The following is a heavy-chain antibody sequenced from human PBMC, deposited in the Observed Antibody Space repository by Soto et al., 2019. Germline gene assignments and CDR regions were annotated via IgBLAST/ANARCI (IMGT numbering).Heavy chain of an antibody. CDR3: AKFGMATTKRSPPYYIDY. V-gene: IGHV3-23*01. CDR2: ISGSGGGT. CDR1: GFTFSSYA. D-gene: IGHD1-1*01. Sequence: GGSLRLSCAASGFTFSSYAMSWVRQAPGKGLEWVSSISGSGGGTYYADSVKGRFTFSRDNSKNALYLQMNSLRAEDTAVYYCAKFGMATTKRSPPYYIDYWGQGALVTVSS. J-gene: IGHJ4*02.